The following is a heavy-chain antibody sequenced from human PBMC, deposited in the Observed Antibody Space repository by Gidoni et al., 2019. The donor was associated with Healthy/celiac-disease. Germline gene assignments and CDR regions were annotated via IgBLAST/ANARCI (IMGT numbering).Heavy chain of an antibody. CDR1: GFTFDDYA. Sequence: EVQLVESGGGLVQPGRSLRLSCAASGFTFDDYAMHWVRQAPGKGLEWVSGISWNSGSIGYADSVKGRFTISRDNAKNSLYLQMNSLRAEDTALYYCAKDIKGSGKIAWGQGTLVTVSS. CDR2: ISWNSGSI. V-gene: IGHV3-9*01. J-gene: IGHJ5*02. CDR3: AKDIKGSGKIA. D-gene: IGHD3-10*01.